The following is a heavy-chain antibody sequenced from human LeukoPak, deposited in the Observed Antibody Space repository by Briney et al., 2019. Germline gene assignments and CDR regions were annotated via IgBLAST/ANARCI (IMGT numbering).Heavy chain of an antibody. CDR2: INAGNGNT. D-gene: IGHD6-13*01. J-gene: IGHJ6*02. Sequence: ASVKVSCKASGYTFTSYAMHWVRQAPGQRLEWMGWINAGNGNTKYSQKFQGKVTITRDTSASTAYMELSSLRSEDTAVYYCASGHSSSRYPKYGMDVWGQGTTVTVSS. CDR1: GYTFTSYA. V-gene: IGHV1-3*01. CDR3: ASGHSSSRYPKYGMDV.